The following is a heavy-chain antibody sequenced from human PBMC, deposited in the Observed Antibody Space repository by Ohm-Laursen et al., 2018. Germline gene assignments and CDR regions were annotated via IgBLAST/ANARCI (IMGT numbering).Heavy chain of an antibody. CDR1: GFTFSSYW. J-gene: IGHJ4*02. CDR3: VKDPGVADY. Sequence: SLRLSCAASGFTFSSYWMSWVRQAPGKGLEWVSVIYSGASTKYADSVKGRFTISRDNSKNTLYLQMNSLRAEDTAVYYCVKDPGVADYWGQGTLVTVSS. D-gene: IGHD2-8*01. CDR2: IYSGAST. V-gene: IGHV3-66*01.